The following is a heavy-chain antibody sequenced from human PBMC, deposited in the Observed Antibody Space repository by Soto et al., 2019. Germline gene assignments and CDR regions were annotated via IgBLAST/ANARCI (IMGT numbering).Heavy chain of an antibody. CDR1: GFTFSSYS. V-gene: IGHV3-21*01. Sequence: EVQLVESGGGLVKPGGSLRLSCAASGFTFSSYSMNWVRQAPGKGLEWVSSISSSSSYIYYADSVKGRFTISRDNAKNSLYLQMNSLRAEDTAVYSCARVGHYYYYYMDVWGKGTTVTVSS. CDR3: ARVGHYYYYYMDV. J-gene: IGHJ6*03. CDR2: ISSSSSYI.